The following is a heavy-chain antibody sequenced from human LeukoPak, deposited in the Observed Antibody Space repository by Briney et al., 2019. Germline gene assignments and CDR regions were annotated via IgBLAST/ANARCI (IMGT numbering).Heavy chain of an antibody. CDR2: ISYDGSNK. CDR3: AKTATTLDWYFDL. CDR1: GFTFSSYA. V-gene: IGHV3-30-3*02. J-gene: IGHJ2*01. D-gene: IGHD4-17*01. Sequence: GGSLRLSCAASGFTFSSYAMHWVRQAPGKGLEWVAVISYDGSNKYYADSVKGRFTISRDNSKNTLYLQMNSLRAEDTALYYCAKTATTLDWYFDLWGRGTLVTVSS.